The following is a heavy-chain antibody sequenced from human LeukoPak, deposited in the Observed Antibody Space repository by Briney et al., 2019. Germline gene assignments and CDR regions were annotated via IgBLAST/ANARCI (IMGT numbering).Heavy chain of an antibody. CDR2: IYYSGST. J-gene: IGHJ5*02. V-gene: IGHV4-30-4*02. Sequence: SETLSLTCTVSGGSISSSDYYWSWIRQPPGKGLEWIGYIYYSGSTYYNPSLKSRVTISVDTSKNQFSLKLSSVTAADTAVYYCARGLRVGATWGTNWFDPWGQGTLVTVSS. D-gene: IGHD1-26*01. CDR1: GGSISSSDYY. CDR3: ARGLRVGATWGTNWFDP.